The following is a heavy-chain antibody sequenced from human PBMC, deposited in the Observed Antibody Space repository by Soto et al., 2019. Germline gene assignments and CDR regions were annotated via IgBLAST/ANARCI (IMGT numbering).Heavy chain of an antibody. CDR3: AGVTLFRGMDG. V-gene: IGHV6-1*01. J-gene: IGHJ6*02. D-gene: IGHD3-10*01. CDR1: GDSVSSDTAA. CDR2: TYYKSKWNN. Sequence: SQTLSLTCAISGDSVSSDTAAWIWIRQSPSRGLEWLGRTYYKSKWNNDYALSVKSRITISPDTSQNQFSLDLDSVTPEDTAVHYCAGVTLFRGMDGGGQGTPVTVAS.